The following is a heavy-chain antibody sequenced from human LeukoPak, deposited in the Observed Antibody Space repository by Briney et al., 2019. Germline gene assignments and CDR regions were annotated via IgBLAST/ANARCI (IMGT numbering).Heavy chain of an antibody. V-gene: IGHV1-8*03. CDR1: GYTFTSYD. Sequence: ASVKVSCKASGYTFTSYDINWVRQATGKGLEWMGCINPNSGNTGYAQKFQGRVTITRNTSISTAYMELSSLRSEDTAVYYCARCRSGGSSYHFDYWGQGTLVTVSS. CDR3: ARCRSGGSSYHFDY. D-gene: IGHD6-13*01. J-gene: IGHJ4*02. CDR2: INPNSGNT.